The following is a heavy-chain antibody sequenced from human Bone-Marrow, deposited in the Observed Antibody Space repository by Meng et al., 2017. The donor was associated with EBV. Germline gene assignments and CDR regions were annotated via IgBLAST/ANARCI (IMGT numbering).Heavy chain of an antibody. CDR2: LNEHGTIT. V-gene: IGHV3-74*01. CDR3: SRDLVGSDDY. Sequence: EVQLVESGGALVQQGGSLRFSSAAPGFSFSSYWMHWVRQAPGKGPVWVSRLNEHGTITTYADSVKGRFTISRENAKNTLYLQMNSLRVEDTAVYYCSRDLVGSDDYWGQGTLVTVSS. J-gene: IGHJ4*02. CDR1: GFSFSSYW.